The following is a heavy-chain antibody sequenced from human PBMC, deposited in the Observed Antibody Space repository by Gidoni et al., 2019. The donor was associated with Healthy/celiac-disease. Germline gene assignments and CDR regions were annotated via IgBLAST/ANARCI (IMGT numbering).Heavy chain of an antibody. D-gene: IGHD3-9*01. CDR1: GFTFDDYA. V-gene: IGHV3-9*01. CDR3: AKDMGVGGYYNWGASDY. Sequence: EVQLVESGGGLVQPGRSLRLSCAASGFTFDDYAMHWVRQAPGKGLGWVSGISWNSGSIGYADSVKGRFTISRDNAKNSLYLQMNSLRAEDTALYYCAKDMGVGGYYNWGASDYWGQGTLVTVSS. CDR2: ISWNSGSI. J-gene: IGHJ4*02.